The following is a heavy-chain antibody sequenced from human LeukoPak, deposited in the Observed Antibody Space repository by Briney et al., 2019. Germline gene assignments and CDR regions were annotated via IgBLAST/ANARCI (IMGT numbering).Heavy chain of an antibody. Sequence: SETLSLTCTVSGGSISSYYWSWIRQPPGKGLEWIGYIYYSGSTNYNPSLKSRVTISVDTSKNQFSLKLSSVTAADTAVYYCARVGPSGSHNNWFDPWGQGNLVTVSS. CDR2: IYYSGST. CDR3: ARVGPSGSHNNWFDP. J-gene: IGHJ5*02. D-gene: IGHD1-26*01. CDR1: GGSISSYY. V-gene: IGHV4-59*12.